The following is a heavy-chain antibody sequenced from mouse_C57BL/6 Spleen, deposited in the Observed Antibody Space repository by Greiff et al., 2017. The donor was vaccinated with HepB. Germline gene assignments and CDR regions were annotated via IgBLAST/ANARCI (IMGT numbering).Heavy chain of an antibody. D-gene: IGHD2-4*01. CDR2: ILPGSGST. J-gene: IGHJ2*01. CDR3: ARSGYDYDGSYYFDY. Sequence: VQLQQSGAELMKPGASVKLSCKATGYTFTGYWIEWVKQRPGHGLEWIGEILPGSGSTNYNEKFKGKATFTADTSSNTAYMQLSSLTTEDSAIYDGARSGYDYDGSYYFDYWGQGTTLTVSS. V-gene: IGHV1-9*01. CDR1: GYTFTGYW.